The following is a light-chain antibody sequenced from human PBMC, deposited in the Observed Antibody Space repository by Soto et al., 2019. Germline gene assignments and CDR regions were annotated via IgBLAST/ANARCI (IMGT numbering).Light chain of an antibody. V-gene: IGKV2-28*01. CDR3: MQALQTPYT. Sequence: EIVMTQSPLSLPVTPGESASITCRASQSLLHSNGYNYLDWYLQMPGQSPQLLMYLGSNRASGVPDRVSGSGSGTDFTLKISRVEAEDVGVYYCMQALQTPYTFGQGTKLEIK. CDR1: QSLLHSNGYNY. J-gene: IGKJ2*01. CDR2: LGS.